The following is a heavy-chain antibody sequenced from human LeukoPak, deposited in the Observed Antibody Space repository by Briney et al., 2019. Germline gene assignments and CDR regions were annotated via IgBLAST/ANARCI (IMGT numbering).Heavy chain of an antibody. Sequence: GGSLTLSCAASGFTFSTYATSWVRQAQGNGMEWVSTITESGGNTFYADSVKGRVTISRDNSKNTVYLQMNSLRAEDTAVYYCAKLWRGSHPRYFDHWGQGTLVTVSS. CDR1: GFTFSTYA. J-gene: IGHJ4*02. CDR3: AKLWRGSHPRYFDH. CDR2: ITESGGNT. V-gene: IGHV3-23*01. D-gene: IGHD1-26*01.